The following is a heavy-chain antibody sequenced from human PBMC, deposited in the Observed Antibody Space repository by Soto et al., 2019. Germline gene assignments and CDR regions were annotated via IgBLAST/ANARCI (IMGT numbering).Heavy chain of an antibody. CDR3: AHIVVAGLGYYFDY. D-gene: IGHD6-19*01. J-gene: IGHJ4*02. Sequence: QITLKESGPTLVKPTQTLTLTCTFSGFSLSSTRMAVGWIRQPPGKALGWLALIYWDDDKRYSPFLKSRLTITKDTSKHQVVLTMSNMDPVDTARYYCAHIVVAGLGYYFDYWGQGTLGTVSS. CDR2: IYWDDDK. CDR1: GFSLSSTRMA. V-gene: IGHV2-5*02.